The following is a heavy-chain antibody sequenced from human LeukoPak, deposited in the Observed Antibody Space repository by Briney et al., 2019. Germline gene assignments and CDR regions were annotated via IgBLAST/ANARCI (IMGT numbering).Heavy chain of an antibody. Sequence: ASVKVSCKASGYTFTSYDINWVRQATGQGLEWMGWMNPNSGNTGYAQKFQGRVTITRNTSISTAYMELSSLRSEDTAVYYCARVCSSTSCYNDAFDIWGQRTMVTVSS. J-gene: IGHJ3*02. V-gene: IGHV1-8*03. CDR3: ARVCSSTSCYNDAFDI. CDR2: MNPNSGNT. D-gene: IGHD2-2*02. CDR1: GYTFTSYD.